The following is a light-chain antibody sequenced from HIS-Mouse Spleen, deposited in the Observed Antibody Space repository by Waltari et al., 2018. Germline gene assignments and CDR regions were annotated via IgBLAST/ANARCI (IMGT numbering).Light chain of an antibody. CDR3: CSYAGSYTWV. CDR1: SSDVGGYNY. CDR2: DVS. V-gene: IGLV2-11*01. Sequence: QSALTQPRSVSGSPGQSVTISCTGTSSDVGGYNYVSWYQQHPSKAPKLMIYDVSKRPSVVPVRFSGSKSGNPASLTISGLQAEDEADYYCCSYAGSYTWVFGGGTKLTVL. J-gene: IGLJ3*02.